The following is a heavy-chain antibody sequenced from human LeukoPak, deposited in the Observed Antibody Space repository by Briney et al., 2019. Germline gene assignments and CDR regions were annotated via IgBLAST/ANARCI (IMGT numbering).Heavy chain of an antibody. V-gene: IGHV3-30*02. CDR1: GFTFSTYG. J-gene: IGHJ4*02. CDR2: IRYDGSNK. CDR3: ARDEGLYSSSWYYFDY. Sequence: GGSLRLSCAASGFTFSTYGIHWVRQAPGKGLEWVAFIRYDGSNKYYADSVKGRFTISRDNSKNTVNVQMNSLRAEDTAVYYCARDEGLYSSSWYYFDYWGQGTLLTVSS. D-gene: IGHD6-13*01.